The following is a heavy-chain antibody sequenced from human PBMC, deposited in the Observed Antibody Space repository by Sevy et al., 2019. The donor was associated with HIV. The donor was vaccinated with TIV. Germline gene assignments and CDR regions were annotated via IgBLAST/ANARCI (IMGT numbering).Heavy chain of an antibody. CDR3: AKGLRNGGIAARPDLDY. D-gene: IGHD6-6*01. CDR2: IYSGGST. V-gene: IGHV3-53*01. J-gene: IGHJ4*02. CDR1: GFTVNTNY. Sequence: GGSLRLSCTASGFTVNTNYMSWVRQAPEKGLEWVSVIYSGGSTYYADSVKGRFTISRDNSKNTVYLQMNSLRAEDTAVYYCAKGLRNGGIAARPDLDYWGQGTLVTVSS.